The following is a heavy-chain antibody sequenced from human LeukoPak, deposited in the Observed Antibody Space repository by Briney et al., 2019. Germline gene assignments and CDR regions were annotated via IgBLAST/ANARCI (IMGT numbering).Heavy chain of an antibody. D-gene: IGHD3-22*01. CDR1: GFTFSSYG. V-gene: IGHV3-30*03. Sequence: GGSLRLSCAASGFTFSSYGMHWVRQAPGKGLEWVAVISYDGSNKYYADSVKGRFTISRDNAKNSLYLQMNSLRAEDTAVYYCARDLYPYYYDISGYWGQGTPVTVSS. CDR3: ARDLYPYYYDISGY. J-gene: IGHJ4*02. CDR2: ISYDGSNK.